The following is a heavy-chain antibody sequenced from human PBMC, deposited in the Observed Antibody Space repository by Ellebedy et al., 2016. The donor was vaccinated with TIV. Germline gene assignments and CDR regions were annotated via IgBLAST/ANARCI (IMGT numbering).Heavy chain of an antibody. CDR3: AKARGSSVIDYNYFGMDV. V-gene: IGHV3-48*01. J-gene: IGHJ6*02. CDR1: GFTFNTYS. Sequence: GESLKISXAASGFTFNTYSMNWVRQAPGKGLEWVAFIRSSINSISYAASVKGRFTISRDNSKNTLYLQMNSLRAEDTAVYYCAKARGSSVIDYNYFGMDVWGQGTTVTVSS. D-gene: IGHD2-21*01. CDR2: IRSSINSI.